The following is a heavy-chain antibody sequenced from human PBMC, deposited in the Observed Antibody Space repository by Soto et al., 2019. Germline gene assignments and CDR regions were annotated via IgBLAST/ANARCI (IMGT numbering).Heavy chain of an antibody. CDR2: IWYDGTYK. CDR3: ASARIAAASPKWLDP. D-gene: IGHD6-13*01. J-gene: IGHJ5*02. V-gene: IGHV3-33*01. CDR1: GFAFNTYG. Sequence: QVRLVESGGGVVQPGRSLRLSCAASGFAFNTYGIQWVRQAPGKGLEWVAVIWYDGTYKYYADSVNGRFTISRDNSKNTVYLQMNGLRAEDTAVYHCASARIAAASPKWLDPWGQGTLVTVSS.